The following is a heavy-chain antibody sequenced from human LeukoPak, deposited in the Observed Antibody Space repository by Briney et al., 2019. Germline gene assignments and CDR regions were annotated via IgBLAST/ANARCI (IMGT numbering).Heavy chain of an antibody. CDR2: IYSGGST. V-gene: IGHV3-53*01. CDR3: AREGRPQWLEERAYYFDY. J-gene: IGHJ4*02. D-gene: IGHD6-19*01. CDR1: GFTFSSYS. Sequence: GGSLRLSCAASGFTFSSYSMNWVRQAPGKGLEWVSVIYSGGSTYYADSVKGRFTISRDNSKNTLYLQMNSLRVEDTAVYYCAREGRPQWLEERAYYFDYWGQGTLVTVSS.